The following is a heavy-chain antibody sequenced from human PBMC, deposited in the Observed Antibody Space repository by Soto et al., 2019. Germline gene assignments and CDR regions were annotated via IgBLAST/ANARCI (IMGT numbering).Heavy chain of an antibody. CDR3: ARDGGHTVVDS. CDR2: ISGYNGNT. CDR1: GYTFRTDG. J-gene: IGHJ5*01. Sequence: QVQLVQSGAEVKKPGASVKVSCKASGYTFRTDGISWLRQAPGQGLEWMGWISGYNGNTKYAQKFQGRVTMTTDTSTTTAYMELRSLTSADTAVYYCARDGGHTVVDSWGQGTLVTVSS. V-gene: IGHV1-18*01. D-gene: IGHD3-16*01.